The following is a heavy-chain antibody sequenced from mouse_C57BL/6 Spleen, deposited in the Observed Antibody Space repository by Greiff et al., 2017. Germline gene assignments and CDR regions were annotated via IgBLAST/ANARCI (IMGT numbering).Heavy chain of an antibody. J-gene: IGHJ4*01. CDR1: GYTFTSYW. CDR2: IYPGSGST. D-gene: IGHD4-1*01. CDR3: ARGSDWYAMDY. Sequence: VQLQQPGAELVKPGASVKMSCKASGYTFTSYWITWVKQRPGQGLEWIGDIYPGSGSTNYNEKFKSKATLTVDTSSSTAYMQLSSLTSEDAAVYYGARGSDWYAMDYWGQGTSVTVSS. V-gene: IGHV1-55*01.